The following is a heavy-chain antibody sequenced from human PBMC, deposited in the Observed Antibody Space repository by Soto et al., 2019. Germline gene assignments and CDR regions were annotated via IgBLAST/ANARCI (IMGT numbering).Heavy chain of an antibody. J-gene: IGHJ4*02. D-gene: IGHD3-10*01. CDR1: GGSVSSGSYY. CDR3: ASVTMVRGVTIDY. CDR2: IYYSGST. V-gene: IGHV4-61*01. Sequence: PSETLSLTCTVSGGSVSSGSYYWSWIRQPPGKGLEWIGYIYYSGSTNYNPSLKSRVTISVDTSKNQFSLKLSSVTAADTAVYYCASVTMVRGVTIDYWGQGTLVTVSS.